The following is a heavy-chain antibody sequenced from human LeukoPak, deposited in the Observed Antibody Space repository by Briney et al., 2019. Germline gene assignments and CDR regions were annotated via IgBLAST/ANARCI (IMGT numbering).Heavy chain of an antibody. CDR2: IYPGDSDT. D-gene: IGHD2-21*02. J-gene: IGHJ4*02. CDR3: ARRGDSDFRID. V-gene: IGHV5-51*01. Sequence: GESLKISCKAPRHSFHSQWIGWVRQMPGKGLQWMGIIYPGDSDTRYSPSFQGQVTISADTSISAAYLQWNSLEASDTAIYYCARRGDSDFRIDWGQGTLVTVSS. CDR1: RHSFHSQW.